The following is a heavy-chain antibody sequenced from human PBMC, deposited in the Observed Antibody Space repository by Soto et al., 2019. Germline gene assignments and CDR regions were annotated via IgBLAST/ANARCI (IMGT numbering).Heavy chain of an antibody. J-gene: IGHJ4*02. Sequence: QVQLQESGPGLEKPSQTLSLTCTVFGASISGSNNYWHWIRQRPGAGLEWIGCISYRGSTYYNPSLKSRVAISVDTSQNLFSLKVTSVTAADTAVYYCTTTHPHGFDYWGQGTVVTVSS. CDR1: GASISGSNNY. V-gene: IGHV4-31*03. CDR2: ISYRGST. CDR3: TTTHPHGFDY.